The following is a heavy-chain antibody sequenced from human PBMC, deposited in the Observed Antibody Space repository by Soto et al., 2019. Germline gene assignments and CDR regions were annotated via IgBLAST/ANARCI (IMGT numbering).Heavy chain of an antibody. Sequence: QVQLVESGGGLVKPGGSLRLSCAASGFTFSDYYMSWIRQAPGKGLEWVSYISSSGSTIYYAYSVKGRFTISRDNPKNSLYLQMNSRRAEDTAVYYCASKSESGYYTDHDAFDIWGQGTMVTVSS. CDR3: ASKSESGYYTDHDAFDI. CDR2: ISSSGSTI. V-gene: IGHV3-11*01. D-gene: IGHD3-3*01. J-gene: IGHJ3*02. CDR1: GFTFSDYY.